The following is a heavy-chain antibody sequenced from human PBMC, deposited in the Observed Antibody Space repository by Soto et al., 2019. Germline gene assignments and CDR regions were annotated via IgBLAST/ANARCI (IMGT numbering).Heavy chain of an antibody. J-gene: IGHJ3*02. CDR2: IYYSGST. CDR1: GGSISSYY. V-gene: IGHV4-59*01. D-gene: IGHD4-17*01. CDR3: ARGGMATVTRTVFDI. Sequence: LKTLSLTCTVSGGSISSYYWSWIRQPPGKGLEWIGYIYYSGSTNYNPSLKSRVTISVDTSKNQFSLKLSSVTAADTAVYYCARGGMATVTRTVFDIWGQGTMVTVSS.